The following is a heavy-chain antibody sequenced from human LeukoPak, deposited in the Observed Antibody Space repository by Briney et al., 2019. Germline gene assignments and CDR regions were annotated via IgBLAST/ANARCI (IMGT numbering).Heavy chain of an antibody. CDR1: GGPFSGYY. D-gene: IGHD3-10*01. CDR2: INHSGST. J-gene: IGHJ5*01. Sequence: PSETLSLTCAVSGGPFSGYYWSWIRQPPGKGREWLGEINHSGSTTNNPPLNSRVTISVDTCKNQSSLKLKSVTAADTPAYYCAQLWFGDHSWWFDFWVQGKLVTVSS. V-gene: IGHV4-34*01. CDR3: AQLWFGDHSWWFDF.